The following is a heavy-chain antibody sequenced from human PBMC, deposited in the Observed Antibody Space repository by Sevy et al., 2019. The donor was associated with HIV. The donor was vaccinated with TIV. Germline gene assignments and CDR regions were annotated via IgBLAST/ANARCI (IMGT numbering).Heavy chain of an antibody. CDR3: AKCLAALPGYYYGVDV. CDR1: GFSISGYG. CDR2: IWYDGTNR. V-gene: IGHV3-33*06. D-gene: IGHD6-6*01. Sequence: GGSLRLSCAASGFSISGYGMHWVRQAPGKGLEWVAVIWYDGTNREYADSVKGRFTISRDNSKNTLYLQMNSLRAEDTAVYYCAKCLAALPGYYYGVDVWGQGTTVTVSS. J-gene: IGHJ6*02.